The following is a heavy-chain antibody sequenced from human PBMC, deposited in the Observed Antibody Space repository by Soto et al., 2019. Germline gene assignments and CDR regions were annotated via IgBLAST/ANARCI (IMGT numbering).Heavy chain of an antibody. J-gene: IGHJ4*02. D-gene: IGHD3-22*01. Sequence: PGESLKISCKDSGYIFTIHWIAWVRQMPGKGLEWMGIIYPGDSYTTYSPSFQGQVTISADKSISTAYLQWSSLKASDTAMYYCARNRYDSSGYYFDYWGQGTLVTVSS. CDR2: IYPGDSYT. V-gene: IGHV5-51*01. CDR3: ARNRYDSSGYYFDY. CDR1: GYIFTIHW.